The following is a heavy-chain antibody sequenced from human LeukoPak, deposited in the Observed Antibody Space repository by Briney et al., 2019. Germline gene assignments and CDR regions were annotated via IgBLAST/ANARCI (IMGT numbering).Heavy chain of an antibody. CDR2: INPNSGGT. V-gene: IGHV1-2*02. CDR1: GYTFTSYA. D-gene: IGHD3-3*01. Sequence: GASVKVSCKASGYTFTSYAMHWVRQAPGQRLEWMGWINPNSGGTNYAQKFQGRVTMTRDTSISTAYMELSRLRSDDTAVYYCARAPSITIFGVVIILQFDYWGQGTLVTVSS. J-gene: IGHJ4*02. CDR3: ARAPSITIFGVVIILQFDY.